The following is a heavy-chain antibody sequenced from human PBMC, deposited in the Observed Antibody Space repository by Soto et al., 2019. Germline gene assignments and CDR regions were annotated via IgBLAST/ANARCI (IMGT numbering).Heavy chain of an antibody. CDR1: GFTSKSYA. V-gene: IGHV3-23*01. CDR3: ARESGSGWNYFDY. Sequence: EVPLLESGGGLVQPGGSLRLSCAAFGFTSKSYAMTWVRQAPGKGLEWVSGISGSGYYTYYADSVKGRFTISRDNSKNTLYLQMNSLRDEDTAVYYCARESGSGWNYFDYWGQGTLVTVSS. J-gene: IGHJ4*02. D-gene: IGHD6-19*01. CDR2: ISGSGYYT.